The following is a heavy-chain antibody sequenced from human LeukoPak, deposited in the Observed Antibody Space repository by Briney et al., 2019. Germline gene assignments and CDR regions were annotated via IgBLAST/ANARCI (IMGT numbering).Heavy chain of an antibody. CDR1: GGSFSGYY. CDR3: ARGSMGSSAWYYSPRNWFDP. CDR2: IYYSGST. Sequence: PSETLSLTCAVYGGSFSGYYWNWIRQPPGKGLEWIGYIYYSGSTNYNPSLKSRVTISVDTSKNQFSLKLSSVTAADTAVYYCARGSMGSSAWYYSPRNWFDPWGQGTLVTVSS. J-gene: IGHJ5*02. V-gene: IGHV4-59*01. D-gene: IGHD6-19*01.